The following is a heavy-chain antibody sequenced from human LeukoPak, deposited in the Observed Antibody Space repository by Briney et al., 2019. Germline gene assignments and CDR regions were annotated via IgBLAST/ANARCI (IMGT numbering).Heavy chain of an antibody. CDR1: GFTFSRYW. CDR3: ATDRRLETANWFDP. Sequence: GGSLRLSCAASGFTFSRYWMSWVRQAPGKGLEWVANIKEDGSEKFYVESVKGRFTISRDNAKNSLYLQMNSLRAEGTAVYYCATDRRLETANWFDPWGQGTLVTVSS. CDR2: IKEDGSEK. J-gene: IGHJ5*02. D-gene: IGHD1-1*01. V-gene: IGHV3-7*01.